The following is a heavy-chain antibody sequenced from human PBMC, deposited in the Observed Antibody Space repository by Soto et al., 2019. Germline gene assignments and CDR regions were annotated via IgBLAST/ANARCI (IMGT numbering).Heavy chain of an antibody. CDR1: GGSISSYY. V-gene: IGHV4-59*01. J-gene: IGHJ5*02. CDR2: IYYSGST. Sequence: SETLSLTCTVSGGSISSYYWSWIRQPPGKGLEWIGYIYYSGSTNYNPSLKSRVTISVDTSKNQFSLKLSSVTAADTAVYYCARARRGGYCGGDCHSNWFDPWGQGTLVTVSS. CDR3: ARARRGGYCGGDCHSNWFDP. D-gene: IGHD2-21*02.